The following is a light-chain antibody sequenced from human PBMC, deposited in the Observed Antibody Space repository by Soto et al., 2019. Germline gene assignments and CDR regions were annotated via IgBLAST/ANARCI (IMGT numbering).Light chain of an antibody. Sequence: SYELTQPPPVSVAPGQTARFTCGGNNIGSKNVHWYQQRPGQAPVLVVYDDTDRPSCIPERFSGSNSGNTATLTISRVEAGDEADYYCQVWDTSRDQAVFGGGTKLTVL. CDR1: NIGSKN. J-gene: IGLJ2*01. CDR3: QVWDTSRDQAV. CDR2: DDT. V-gene: IGLV3-21*02.